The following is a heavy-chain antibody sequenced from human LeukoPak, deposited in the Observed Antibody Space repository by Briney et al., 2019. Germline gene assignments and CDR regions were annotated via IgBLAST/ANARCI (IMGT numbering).Heavy chain of an antibody. CDR3: AKWKYSNSGIDDY. D-gene: IGHD6-6*01. Sequence: PGGSLRLSCAASGFTFSSYAMSWVRQVPGKGLEWVAVISGSGYNTYYADSVKGRFTISRDNSKNMLYLQMNSLRAEDTAVYYCAKWKYSNSGIDDYWGQGTLVTVSS. V-gene: IGHV3-23*01. CDR1: GFTFSSYA. J-gene: IGHJ4*02. CDR2: ISGSGYNT.